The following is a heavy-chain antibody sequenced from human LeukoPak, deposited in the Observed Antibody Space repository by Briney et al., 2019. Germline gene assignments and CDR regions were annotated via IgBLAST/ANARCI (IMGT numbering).Heavy chain of an antibody. Sequence: GGSLRLSCAASGFTFSSYAMSWVRQAPGKGLEWVSAISGSGGSTYYADSVKGRFTISRDNSKNTLYLQMNSLRAEDTAVYYCAKHSGLVRSYSYTDYWGQGTLVTVSS. CDR2: ISGSGGST. CDR1: GFTFSSYA. D-gene: IGHD5-18*01. J-gene: IGHJ4*02. CDR3: AKHSGLVRSYSYTDY. V-gene: IGHV3-23*01.